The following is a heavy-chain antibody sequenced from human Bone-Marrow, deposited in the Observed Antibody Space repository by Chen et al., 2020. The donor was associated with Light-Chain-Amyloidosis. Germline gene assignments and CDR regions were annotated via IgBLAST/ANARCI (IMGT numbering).Heavy chain of an antibody. J-gene: IGHJ4*02. CDR3: ARELATIRDYIDS. V-gene: IGHV3-33*01. Sequence: QLQLVESGGGVVQPGGSRSLACAASGLPFRSFGMHWVRQAPGKGLDWLAIIWHDGNDKFYADSVKGRFTISRDNSKNTLYLQMNSLKVEDTAVYYCARELATIRDYIDSWGQGTLVTVSS. D-gene: IGHD5-12*01. CDR2: IWHDGNDK. CDR1: GLPFRSFG.